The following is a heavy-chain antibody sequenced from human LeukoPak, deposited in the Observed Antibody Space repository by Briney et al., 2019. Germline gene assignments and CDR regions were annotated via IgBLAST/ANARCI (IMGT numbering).Heavy chain of an antibody. Sequence: GGSLRLSCAAFGFTFSSYEMNWVRQAPGKGLEWVSYISSSGSTIYYADSVKGRFTISRDNAKNSLYLQMNSLRAEDTAVYYCARQYGSGSYPYWGQGTLVTVSS. CDR1: GFTFSSYE. V-gene: IGHV3-48*03. CDR2: ISSSGSTI. J-gene: IGHJ4*02. CDR3: ARQYGSGSYPY. D-gene: IGHD3-10*01.